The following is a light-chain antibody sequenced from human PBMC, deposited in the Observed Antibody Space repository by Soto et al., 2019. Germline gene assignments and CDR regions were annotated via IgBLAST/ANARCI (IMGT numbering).Light chain of an antibody. V-gene: IGLV1-44*01. CDR1: TSNIGTNT. J-gene: IGLJ1*01. Sequence: QSVLTQPPSASGTLGQTITISCSGSTSNIGTNTVNWFQHLPGSAPKLLIYTNDQRPSGVPDRFSGSGSGTSASLAISGLQSEDDADYYCATWDDSVYVFGTGTKLTVL. CDR2: TND. CDR3: ATWDDSVYV.